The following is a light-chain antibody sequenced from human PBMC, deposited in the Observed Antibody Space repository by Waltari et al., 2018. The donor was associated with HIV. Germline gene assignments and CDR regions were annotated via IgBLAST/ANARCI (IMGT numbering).Light chain of an antibody. CDR3: QQYCSTPLT. V-gene: IGKV4-1*01. CDR2: WAS. J-gene: IGKJ1*01. Sequence: DIVMTQSPDSLAVSLGERATVNCKSSQSVLYSSNNKKCLAWYQQKPGQSPKLLIYWASTREFGVPDRFSGSGSGTDFTLTISSLQAEDVAVYYCQQYCSTPLTFGQGTKVEIK. CDR1: QSVLYSSNNKKC.